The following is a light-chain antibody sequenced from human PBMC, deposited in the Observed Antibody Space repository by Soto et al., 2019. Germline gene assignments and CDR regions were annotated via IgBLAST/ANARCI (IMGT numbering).Light chain of an antibody. CDR1: SSDIGGYNF. V-gene: IGLV2-14*03. CDR2: DVA. Sequence: QSALTQPASVSGSPGQSITISCTGTSSDIGGYNFVSWYQQHPGKAPKLIIYDVANRPSGVSNRFSGSKSGNTASLTISGLQAEDEAHYYCSSYTSISTLGVFGGGTQLTVL. J-gene: IGLJ7*01. CDR3: SSYTSISTLGV.